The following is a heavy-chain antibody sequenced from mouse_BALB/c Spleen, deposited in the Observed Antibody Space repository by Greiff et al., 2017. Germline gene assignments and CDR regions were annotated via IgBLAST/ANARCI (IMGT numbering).Heavy chain of an antibody. CDR1: GFNIKDSY. Sequence: EVQLQQSGAELVRAGASVKLSCTASGFNIKDSYLHWVKKSPEQGLAWIGWIDPENGDTEYAPKFQGKDTMTADTSSNTAYLQLSSLTSEDTGVYYSRYYSSSYWFAYGGRGTLVTVSA. CDR2: IDPENGDT. V-gene: IGHV14-4*02. D-gene: IGHD1-1*01. J-gene: IGHJ3*01. CDR3: RYYSSSYWFAY.